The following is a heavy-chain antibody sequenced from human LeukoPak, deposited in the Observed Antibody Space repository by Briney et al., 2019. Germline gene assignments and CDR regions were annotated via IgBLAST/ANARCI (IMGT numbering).Heavy chain of an antibody. CDR2: IASDGSHT. D-gene: IGHD6-13*01. V-gene: IGHV3-30*04. CDR3: AREYSSSWYLWFDP. Sequence: GGSLRLSCAASGFTFSNYFMHWVRQAPGKGLEWVADIASDGSHTFYVESVKGRFTISRDNSKNTLYLQMNSLRAEDTAVYYCAREYSSSWYLWFDPWGQGTLVTVSS. CDR1: GFTFSNYF. J-gene: IGHJ5*02.